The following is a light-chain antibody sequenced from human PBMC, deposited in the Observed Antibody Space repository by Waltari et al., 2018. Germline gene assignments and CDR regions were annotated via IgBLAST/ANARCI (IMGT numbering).Light chain of an antibody. V-gene: IGKV3-20*01. CDR1: QSVSTY. CDR2: HAS. J-gene: IGKJ1*01. Sequence: DIVLTQSPGTVSLSPGDRATCPCWASQSVSTYLAWSQQKPGQAPRLLIYHASTRDTGIPDRFSGSGSGTDFSLTISRLEPEDFAMYYCHQYVESPATFGQGTKVEIK. CDR3: HQYVESPAT.